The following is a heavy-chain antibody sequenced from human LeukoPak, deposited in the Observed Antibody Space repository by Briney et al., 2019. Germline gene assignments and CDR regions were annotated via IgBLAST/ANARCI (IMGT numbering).Heavy chain of an antibody. Sequence: GGSLRLSCAASGFTFSNAWMSWVRQAPGKGLEWVGRIKSKTDGGTTDYAAPVKGRFTISRDDSKNTLYLQMNSLKTEDTAVYYCYSAMIVVVNDDYRGQGTLVTVSS. V-gene: IGHV3-15*01. D-gene: IGHD3-22*01. J-gene: IGHJ4*02. CDR2: IKSKTDGGTT. CDR1: GFTFSNAW. CDR3: YSAMIVVVNDDY.